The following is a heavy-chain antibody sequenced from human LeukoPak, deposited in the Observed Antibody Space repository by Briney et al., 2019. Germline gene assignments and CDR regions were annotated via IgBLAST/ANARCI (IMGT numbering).Heavy chain of an antibody. Sequence: GASVKVSCKASGYTFTSYYMHWVRQAPGQGLEWMGIINPSGGSTSYAQKFQGRVTMTRDMSTSTVYMELSSLRSEDTAVYYCAGGTTGTTGYYYYYMDVWGKGTTVTVSS. D-gene: IGHD1-1*01. V-gene: IGHV1-46*01. CDR2: INPSGGST. CDR1: GYTFTSYY. CDR3: AGGTTGTTGYYYYYMDV. J-gene: IGHJ6*03.